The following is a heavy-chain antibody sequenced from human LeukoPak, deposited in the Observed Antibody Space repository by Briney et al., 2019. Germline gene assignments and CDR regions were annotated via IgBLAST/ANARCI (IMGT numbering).Heavy chain of an antibody. CDR1: GFTFSSYE. D-gene: IGHD6-13*01. J-gene: IGHJ3*02. CDR3: ARGHTSNWDHVFDI. Sequence: GGSLRLSCAASGFTFSSYEMNWVRQAPGKGLEWVSFISSSGSAIHYADSVRGRFTISRDNAKNSLYLQMNSLRGEDTAVYFCARGHTSNWDHVFDIWGQGTMVTVSS. CDR2: ISSSGSAI. V-gene: IGHV3-48*03.